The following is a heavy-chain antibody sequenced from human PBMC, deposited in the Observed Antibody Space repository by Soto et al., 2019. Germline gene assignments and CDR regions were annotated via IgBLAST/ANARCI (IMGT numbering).Heavy chain of an antibody. CDR3: ARPIYAVAVAGTGGYYYGMDV. CDR2: IWYDGSNK. Sequence: QVQLVESGGGVVQPGRSLRLSCAASGFTFSSYGMHWVRQAPGKGLEWVAVIWYDGSNKYYADSVKGRFTISRDNSKNALYLPMNSLRAEDTAVYYCARPIYAVAVAGTGGYYYGMDVWGQGTTVTVSS. CDR1: GFTFSSYG. J-gene: IGHJ6*02. D-gene: IGHD6-19*01. V-gene: IGHV3-33*01.